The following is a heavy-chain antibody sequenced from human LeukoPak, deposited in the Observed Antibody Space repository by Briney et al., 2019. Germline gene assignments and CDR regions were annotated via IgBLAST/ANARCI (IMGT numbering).Heavy chain of an antibody. CDR3: ARGNRDTSGFYFYYGMDV. D-gene: IGHD6-19*01. V-gene: IGHV3-9*01. Sequence: TGGSLRLSCAASGFTFDDYAMFWVRQAPGKGLEWVSGISWDSRNIGYAASVKGRFTTSRDNGKNSLYLQMNSLRPDDTALYYCARGNRDTSGFYFYYGMDVWGPGSMVTVSS. CDR2: ISWDSRNI. CDR1: GFTFDDYA. J-gene: IGHJ6*02.